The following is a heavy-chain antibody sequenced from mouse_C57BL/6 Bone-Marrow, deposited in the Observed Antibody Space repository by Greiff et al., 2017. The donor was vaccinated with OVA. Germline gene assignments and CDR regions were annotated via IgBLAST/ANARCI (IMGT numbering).Heavy chain of an antibody. J-gene: IGHJ3*01. CDR2: IYPGSGST. CDR3: ATEGPYYSNYTWFAY. V-gene: IGHV1-55*01. CDR1: GYTFTSYW. Sequence: QVQLQQPGAELVKPGASVKMSCKASGYTFTSYWITWVKQRPGQGLEWIGDIYPGSGSTNYNEKFKSKATLTVDTSSSTAYMPLSSLTSEDSAVYYCATEGPYYSNYTWFAYWGQGTLVTVSA. D-gene: IGHD2-5*01.